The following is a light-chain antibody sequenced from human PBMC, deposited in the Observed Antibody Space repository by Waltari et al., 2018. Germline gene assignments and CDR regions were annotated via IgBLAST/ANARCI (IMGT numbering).Light chain of an antibody. J-gene: IGKJ2*01. CDR1: ESVNRH. V-gene: IGKV1-5*03. CDR3: QHYDSYQYA. CDR2: KAS. Sequence: IQVTQSPSTLSASVGDRVNITCRASESVNRHLAWYQQKPGRAPNLLIYKASTLETGAPSKFSGSGSGTEISLTITNLQRDDFATYFCQHYDSYQYAFGPGTKLEIK.